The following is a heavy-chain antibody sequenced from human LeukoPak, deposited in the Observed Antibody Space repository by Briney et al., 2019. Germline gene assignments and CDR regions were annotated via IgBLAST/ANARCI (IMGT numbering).Heavy chain of an antibody. CDR1: GGTFSSYG. J-gene: IGHJ4*02. V-gene: IGHV1-69*10. Sequence: ASVKVSCKASGGTFSSYGISWVRQAPGQGLEWMGGIIPILGIANYAQKFQGRVTMTADESTSTAYMELSSLRSEDTAVYYCARDPEADIFRPALGDYWGRGTLVTVSS. D-gene: IGHD5-12*01. CDR2: IIPILGIA. CDR3: ARDPEADIFRPALGDY.